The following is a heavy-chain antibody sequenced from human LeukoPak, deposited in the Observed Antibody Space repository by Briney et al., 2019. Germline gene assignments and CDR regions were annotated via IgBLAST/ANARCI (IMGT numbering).Heavy chain of an antibody. Sequence: ASVKVSCKASGYTFTSYGISWVRQAPGQGLEWMGWISAYNGNTKYAQKLQGRVTMTTDTSTSTAYMELSSLRSEDTAVYYCARPEARYGDYAYYYYGMDVWGQGTTVTVSS. V-gene: IGHV1-18*01. J-gene: IGHJ6*02. CDR3: ARPEARYGDYAYYYYGMDV. CDR1: GYTFTSYG. D-gene: IGHD4-17*01. CDR2: ISAYNGNT.